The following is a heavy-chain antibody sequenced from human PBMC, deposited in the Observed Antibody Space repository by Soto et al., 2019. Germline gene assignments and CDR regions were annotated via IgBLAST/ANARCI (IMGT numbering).Heavy chain of an antibody. CDR3: ARVLPYCSSTSCYGFDY. J-gene: IGHJ4*02. CDR2: VSAYNGNT. Sequence: ASVKVSCKASGYTFTSYGISWVRQAPGQGLEWMGWVSAYNGNTNYAQKLQGRVTMTTDTSTSTAYMELRSLRSDDTAVYYCARVLPYCSSTSCYGFDYWGQGTLVTVS. CDR1: GYTFTSYG. V-gene: IGHV1-18*01. D-gene: IGHD2-2*01.